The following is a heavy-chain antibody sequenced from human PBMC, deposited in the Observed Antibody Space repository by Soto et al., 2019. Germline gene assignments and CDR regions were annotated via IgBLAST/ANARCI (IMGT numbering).Heavy chain of an antibody. CDR1: GGSISSSSYY. D-gene: IGHD6-13*01. CDR3: ARLERAAAANDD. J-gene: IGHJ4*02. CDR2: IYYSGST. Sequence: QLQLQESGPGLVKPSETLSLTCTVSGGSISSSSYYWGWIRQPPGKGLEWIGSIYYSGSTYYNPSLKSRVTIAVDTSKNHFYLKLSSVTAADTAVYYCARLERAAAANDDWGQGTLVTVSS. V-gene: IGHV4-39*01.